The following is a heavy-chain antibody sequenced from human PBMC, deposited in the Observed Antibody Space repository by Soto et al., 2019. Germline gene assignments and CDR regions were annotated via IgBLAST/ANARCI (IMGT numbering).Heavy chain of an antibody. Sequence: PGESLKISCKGSGYSFTSYWIGWVRQMPGKGLEWMGIIYPGDSDTRYSPSFQGQVTISADKSISTAYLQWSSLKASDTAMYYCARHPFIYGGNSDYYYYGMDVRGQGTTVTGSS. D-gene: IGHD2-21*02. CDR2: IYPGDSDT. J-gene: IGHJ6*02. V-gene: IGHV5-51*01. CDR1: GYSFTSYW. CDR3: ARHPFIYGGNSDYYYYGMDV.